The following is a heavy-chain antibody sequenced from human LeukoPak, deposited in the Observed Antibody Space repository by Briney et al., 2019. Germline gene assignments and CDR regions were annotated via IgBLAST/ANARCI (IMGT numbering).Heavy chain of an antibody. CDR3: KLTHYYDNSGDY. CDR1: GGPFNSYA. J-gene: IGHJ4*02. D-gene: IGHD3-22*01. V-gene: IGHV1-69*05. Sequence: ASVKVSCKASGGPFNSYAFSWVRQAPGQGLEWLGNIIPVVGTTNYAQRLQDRVTFTTDESTGTAYMELRSLRSEDTAVYYCKLTHYYDNSGDYWGQGTLVIVSS. CDR2: IIPVVGTT.